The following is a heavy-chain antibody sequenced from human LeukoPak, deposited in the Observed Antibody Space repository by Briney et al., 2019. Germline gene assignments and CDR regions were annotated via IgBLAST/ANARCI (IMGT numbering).Heavy chain of an antibody. V-gene: IGHV4-39*07. CDR3: ARSNLYYYMDV. CDR1: GGSISSSSYY. CDR2: INHSGST. J-gene: IGHJ6*03. Sequence: SETLSLTCTVSGGSISSSSYYWGWIRQPPGKGLEWIGEINHSGSTNYNPSLKSRVTISVDTSKNQFSLKLSSVTAADTAVYYCARSNLYYYMDVWGKGTTVTISS.